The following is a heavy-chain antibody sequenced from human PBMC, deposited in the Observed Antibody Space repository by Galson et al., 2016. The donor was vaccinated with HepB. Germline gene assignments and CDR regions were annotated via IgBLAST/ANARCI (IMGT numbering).Heavy chain of an antibody. D-gene: IGHD6-19*01. CDR1: GFTFSSYS. Sequence: SLRLSCAASGFTFSSYSMNWVRQAPGKGLEWVSSIGSNNRYIYYADSVRGRFTISRDNAKRSLYLQMNSLRAEDTAVYYCAGWYLGYRFYGMDVWGQGTTVTVPS. CDR2: IGSNNRYI. J-gene: IGHJ6*02. V-gene: IGHV3-21*01. CDR3: AGWYLGYRFYGMDV.